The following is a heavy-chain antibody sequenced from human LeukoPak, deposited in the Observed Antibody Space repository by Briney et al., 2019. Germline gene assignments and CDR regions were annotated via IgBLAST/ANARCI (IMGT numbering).Heavy chain of an antibody. CDR1: GVSISSYY. CDR2: IYYSGST. J-gene: IGHJ3*02. V-gene: IGHV4-59*01. Sequence: SETLSLTCTVSGVSISSYYWSWIRQPPGKGLEWIGYIYYSGSTNYNPSLKSRVTISVDTSKSQFSLKLSSVTAADTAVYYCARPNSYYVGNNAFDIWGQGTMVTVSS. CDR3: ARPNSYYVGNNAFDI. D-gene: IGHD4-11*01.